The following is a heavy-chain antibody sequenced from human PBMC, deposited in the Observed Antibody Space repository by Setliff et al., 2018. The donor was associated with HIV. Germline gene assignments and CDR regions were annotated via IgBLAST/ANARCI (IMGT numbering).Heavy chain of an antibody. J-gene: IGHJ5*01. CDR2: MHVSRET. V-gene: IGHV4-59*08. CDR3: ARHGRSYDSGRWYNWFDS. CDR1: GGSISDTY. D-gene: IGHD3-10*01. Sequence: SETLSLTCTVSGGSISDTYYTWIRQTPGKGLEWIGLMHVSRETNYNPSLESRVTISMDTSKNQFSLKLSSVTAADTALYFCARHGRSYDSGRWYNWFDSWGRGTPVTVSS.